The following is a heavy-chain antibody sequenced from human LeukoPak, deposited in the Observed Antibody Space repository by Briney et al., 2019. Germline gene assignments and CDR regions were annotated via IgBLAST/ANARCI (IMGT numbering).Heavy chain of an antibody. D-gene: IGHD2-15*01. J-gene: IGHJ4*02. CDR2: ISGSGSGGST. CDR1: GFTFSSYA. Sequence: GGSLRLSCAASGFTFSSYAMSWVRQAPGKGLEWVSNISGSGSGGSTYYADSVKGRFTISRDNSKNTLYLQMNSLRAVDTAIYYCAKSGLIRFDYWGQGTLVTVSS. V-gene: IGHV3-23*01. CDR3: AKSGLIRFDY.